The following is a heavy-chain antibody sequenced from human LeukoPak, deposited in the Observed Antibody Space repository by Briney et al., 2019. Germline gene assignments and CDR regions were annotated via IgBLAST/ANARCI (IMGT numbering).Heavy chain of an antibody. Sequence: SETLSLTRTVSGGSISSGGYSWSWIRQHPGQGLVWIGYIYYSGSTYYNPSLKSRVTISVDTSKNQFSLKLSSVTAADTAVYYCARGMVRGVRPYYGMDVWGQGTTVTVSS. J-gene: IGHJ6*02. CDR1: GGSISSGGYS. V-gene: IGHV4-31*03. CDR2: IYYSGST. D-gene: IGHD3-10*01. CDR3: ARGMVRGVRPYYGMDV.